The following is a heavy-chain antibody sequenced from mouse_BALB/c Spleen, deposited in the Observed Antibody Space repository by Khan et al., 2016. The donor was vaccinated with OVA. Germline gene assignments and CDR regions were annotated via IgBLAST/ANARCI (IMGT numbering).Heavy chain of an antibody. J-gene: IGHJ3*01. Sequence: VKLLESGAELVKPGASVRLSCKASGYTFTSYYLYWVKQRPGHGLEWIGDINPSTGGTNFNEKFKSKATLTVDKSSSTAYMQLSSLTSEDSAVYYCTRSGYGTFAYWGQGTLVTVS. V-gene: IGHV1S81*02. D-gene: IGHD2-1*01. CDR2: INPSTGGT. CDR1: GYTFTSYY. CDR3: TRSGYGTFAY.